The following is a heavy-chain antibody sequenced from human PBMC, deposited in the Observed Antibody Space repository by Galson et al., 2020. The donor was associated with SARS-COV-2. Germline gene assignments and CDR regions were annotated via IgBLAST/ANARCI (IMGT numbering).Heavy chain of an antibody. D-gene: IGHD3-22*01. CDR1: GFTFSSYA. Sequence: GESLKISCAASGFTFSSYAMHWVRQAPGKGLEWVAVISYDGSNKYYADSVKGRFTISRDNSKNTLYLQMNSLRAEDTAVYYCARVDSMIVVVINSLGFDYWGQGTLVTVSS. V-gene: IGHV3-30*04. J-gene: IGHJ4*02. CDR2: ISYDGSNK. CDR3: ARVDSMIVVVINSLGFDY.